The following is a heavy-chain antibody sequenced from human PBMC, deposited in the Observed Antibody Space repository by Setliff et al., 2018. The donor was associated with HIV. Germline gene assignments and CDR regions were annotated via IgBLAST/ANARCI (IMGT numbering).Heavy chain of an antibody. V-gene: IGHV4-39*01. J-gene: IGHJ5*02. CDR3: ARQNIAAYWFDP. CDR2: IYHSGST. CDR1: GDSISDTTYY. Sequence: TLSLTCSVSGDSISDTTYYWGWIRQPPGKGLEWIGNIYHSGSTLYKPSLKSRVTMSVDTSKNHLSLQLRSVTAADTAVYHCARQNIAAYWFDPWGQGTLVTVSS. D-gene: IGHD6-13*01.